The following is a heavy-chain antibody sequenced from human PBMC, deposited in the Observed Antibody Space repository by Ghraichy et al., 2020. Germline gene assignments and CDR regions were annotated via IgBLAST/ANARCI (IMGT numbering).Heavy chain of an antibody. Sequence: GESLNISCAASGFTFSSYAMSWVRQAPGKGLEWVSAISGSGGSTYYADSVKGRFTISRDNSKNTLYLQMNSLRAEDTAVYYCAKYMEVGMVLYYFDYWGQGTLVTVSS. D-gene: IGHD4/OR15-4a*01. CDR2: ISGSGGST. CDR1: GFTFSSYA. CDR3: AKYMEVGMVLYYFDY. J-gene: IGHJ4*02. V-gene: IGHV3-23*01.